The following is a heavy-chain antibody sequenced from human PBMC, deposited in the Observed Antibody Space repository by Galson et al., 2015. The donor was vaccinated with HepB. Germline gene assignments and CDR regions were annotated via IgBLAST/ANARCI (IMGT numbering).Heavy chain of an antibody. V-gene: IGHV1-46*04. CDR3: ARDGDSSSWYRSRFDP. J-gene: IGHJ5*02. D-gene: IGHD6-13*01. CDR2: INPSGGST. Sequence: SVKVSCKASGYTFTSYYMHWVRQAPGQGLEWMGIINPSGGSTSYAQELQGRVTMTRDTSTSTVYMELSSLRSEDTAVYYCARDGDSSSWYRSRFDPWGQGTLVTVSS. CDR1: GYTFTSYY.